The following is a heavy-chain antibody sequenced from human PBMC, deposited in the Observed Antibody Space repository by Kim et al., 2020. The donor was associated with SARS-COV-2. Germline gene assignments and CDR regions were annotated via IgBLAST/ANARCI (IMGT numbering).Heavy chain of an antibody. CDR2: INTNKGDT. CDR3: ARGTWGEVNHY. V-gene: IGHV1-18*01. Sequence: ASVKVSCKASGYTFSIYGFSWVRQAPGQGLEWMGWINTNKGDTNYAQKFQGRVTMTTESSTSTAYMELRSLTSDDTAVYYCARGTWGEVNHYWGQGTLVT. D-gene: IGHD3-16*01. J-gene: IGHJ4*02. CDR1: GYTFSIYG.